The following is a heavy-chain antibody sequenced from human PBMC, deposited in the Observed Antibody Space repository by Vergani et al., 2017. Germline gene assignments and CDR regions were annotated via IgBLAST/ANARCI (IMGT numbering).Heavy chain of an antibody. CDR1: GFTFSSYA. D-gene: IGHD6-19*01. CDR3: ARESGIAVAGFDY. V-gene: IGHV3-23*01. CDR2: ISGSGTNT. Sequence: EVQLLESGGGLVQPGGSLRLSCAASGFTFSSYAMHWVRQAPGKGLEWVSVISGSGTNTYYADSVKGRFTISRDNSKNTLSLQMNSLRAEDTAVYYCARESGIAVAGFDYWGQGTLVTVAS. J-gene: IGHJ4*02.